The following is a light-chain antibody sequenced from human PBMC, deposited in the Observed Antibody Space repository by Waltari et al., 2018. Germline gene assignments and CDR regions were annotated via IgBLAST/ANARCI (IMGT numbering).Light chain of an antibody. J-gene: IGLJ1*01. CDR2: EVS. Sequence: QSALTQPASVSGSPGQSITISCPGTSSDVGGYNSVSWYQQHPGKAPKLMIYEVSNRPSGVSNRFSGSKSGNTASLTISGLQAEDEADYYCSSYTSSSTYVFGTGTKVTVL. V-gene: IGLV2-14*01. CDR1: SSDVGGYNS. CDR3: SSYTSSSTYV.